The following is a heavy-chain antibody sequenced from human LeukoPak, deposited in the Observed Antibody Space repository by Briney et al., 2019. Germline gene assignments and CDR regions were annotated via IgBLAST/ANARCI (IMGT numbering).Heavy chain of an antibody. J-gene: IGHJ5*02. CDR2: ISYSGST. Sequence: SGTLSLTCTVSGGSISSYYWSWIRQPPGKGPEWIGYISYSGSTNYNPSLKSRVSISVETSKNQFSLKLSTVTAADTAVYYCARGNWNYASFWFDPWGQGTLVTVSS. V-gene: IGHV4-59*01. CDR1: GGSISSYY. D-gene: IGHD1-7*01. CDR3: ARGNWNYASFWFDP.